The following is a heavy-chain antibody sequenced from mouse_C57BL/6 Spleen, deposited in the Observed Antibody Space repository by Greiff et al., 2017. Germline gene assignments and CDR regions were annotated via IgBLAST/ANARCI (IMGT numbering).Heavy chain of an antibody. D-gene: IGHD1-1*01. Sequence: EVQVVESGPGLVKPSQSLSLTCSVTGYSITSGYYWNWIRQFPGNKLEWMGYISYDGSNNYNPSLKNRISITRDTSKNQFFLKLNSVTTEDTATYYCARDGTTVVDWYFDVWGTGTTVTVSS. V-gene: IGHV3-6*01. CDR1: GYSITSGYY. CDR2: ISYDGSN. J-gene: IGHJ1*03. CDR3: ARDGTTVVDWYFDV.